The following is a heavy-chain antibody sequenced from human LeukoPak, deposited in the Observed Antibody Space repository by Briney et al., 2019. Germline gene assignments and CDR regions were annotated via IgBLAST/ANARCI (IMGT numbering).Heavy chain of an antibody. CDR1: GFTFSSYG. CDR2: ISGSGGST. CDR3: VRGRPYYFDY. J-gene: IGHJ4*02. D-gene: IGHD6-6*01. Sequence: PGGSLRLSCAASGFTFSSYGMSWVRQAPGKGLEWVSAISGSGGSTYYADSVKGRFTISRDNAKNSLYLQMNSLRAEDTAVHYCVRGRPYYFDYWGQGTVVTVSS. V-gene: IGHV3-23*01.